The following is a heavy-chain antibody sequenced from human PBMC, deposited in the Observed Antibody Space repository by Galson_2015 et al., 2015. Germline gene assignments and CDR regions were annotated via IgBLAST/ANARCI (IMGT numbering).Heavy chain of an antibody. J-gene: IGHJ6*03. Sequence: SVKVSCKASGGTFSSYAISWVRQAPGQGLEWMGGIIAIFGTANYAQKFQGRVTITADESTSTAYMELSSLRSEDTAVYYCARGGYYGSGSYPYYYYMDVWGKGTTVTVSS. V-gene: IGHV1-69*13. D-gene: IGHD3-10*01. CDR2: IIAIFGTA. CDR3: ARGGYYGSGSYPYYYYMDV. CDR1: GGTFSSYA.